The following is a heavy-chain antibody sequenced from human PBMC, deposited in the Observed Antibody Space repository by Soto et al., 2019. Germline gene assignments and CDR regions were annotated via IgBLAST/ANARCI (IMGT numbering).Heavy chain of an antibody. CDR3: ARGAWYSYGSYYAYDMDV. D-gene: IGHD5-18*01. V-gene: IGHV4-59*08. CDR2: IHYSEST. CDR1: GGSISNYY. Sequence: QVQLQESGPGLVKPSETLSLTCTVSGGSISNYYWTWIRQPPGKGLEWIGYIHYSESTNYNPSLKNRVTISVDTSKNQFSLKLSSVTAADTAVYYCARGAWYSYGSYYAYDMDVWGQGTTVTVSS. J-gene: IGHJ6*02.